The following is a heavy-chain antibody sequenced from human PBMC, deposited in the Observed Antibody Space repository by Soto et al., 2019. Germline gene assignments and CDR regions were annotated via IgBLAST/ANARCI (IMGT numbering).Heavy chain of an antibody. D-gene: IGHD2-21*02. CDR2: ISYDGSNK. CDR1: GFTSSSYV. V-gene: IGHV3-30*04. J-gene: IGHJ6*02. Sequence: QVQLVESGGGVVQPGRSLRLSCVASGFTSSSYVMHWVRQAPGKGQEWVAVISYDGSNKHYADSVKGRYTISRDNSKNAQNLQMTSLRGEDTAVYSCARGDPYYGMDVWGQGSTVTVAS. CDR3: ARGDPYYGMDV.